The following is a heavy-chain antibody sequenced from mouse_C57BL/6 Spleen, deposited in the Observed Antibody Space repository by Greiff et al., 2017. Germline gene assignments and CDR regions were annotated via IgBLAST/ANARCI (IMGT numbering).Heavy chain of an antibody. J-gene: IGHJ4*01. V-gene: IGHV2-2*01. CDR2: LWSGGST. CDR1: GFSLTSYG. CDR3: ARNTYSNYVDYAIDY. Sequence: QVQLLQSGPGLVQPSQSLSITCTVSGFSLTSYGVNWVSQSPGKGLEWLGVLWSGGSTDYNAAFISRLSISKDNSKSQVFFKMNRLQADDTAIYYCARNTYSNYVDYAIDYWGQGTSVNVSS. D-gene: IGHD2-5*01.